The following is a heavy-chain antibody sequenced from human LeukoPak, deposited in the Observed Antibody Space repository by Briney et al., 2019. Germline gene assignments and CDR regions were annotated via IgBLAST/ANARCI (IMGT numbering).Heavy chain of an antibody. CDR1: GSTFSSYG. D-gene: IGHD6-19*01. V-gene: IGHV3-33*01. J-gene: IGHJ4*02. CDR2: IWYDGSNK. CDR3: AREVDSSGWSLDY. Sequence: PGGSLRLSCAASGSTFSSYGMHWVRQAPGKGLEWVAVIWYDGSNKYYADSVKGRFTISRDNSKNTLYLQMNSLRAEDTAVYYCAREVDSSGWSLDYWGQGTLVTVSS.